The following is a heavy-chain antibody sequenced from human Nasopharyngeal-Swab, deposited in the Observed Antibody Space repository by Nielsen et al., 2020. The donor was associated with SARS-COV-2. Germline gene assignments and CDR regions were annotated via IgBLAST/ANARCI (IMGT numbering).Heavy chain of an antibody. V-gene: IGHV4-31*03. CDR2: IYYSGST. J-gene: IGHJ6*02. Sequence: SETLSLTCTVSGGSISSGGYYWSWIRQHPGKGLEWIGYIYYSGSTYYNPSLKSRVTISVDTSKNQFSLKLSSVTAADTAVYYCARVSMVRGAINYYYGMDVWGQGTTVTVSS. CDR1: GGSISSGGYY. D-gene: IGHD3-10*01. CDR3: ARVSMVRGAINYYYGMDV.